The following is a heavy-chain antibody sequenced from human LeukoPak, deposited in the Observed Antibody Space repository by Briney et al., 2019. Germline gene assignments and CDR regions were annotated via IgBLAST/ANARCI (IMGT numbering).Heavy chain of an antibody. V-gene: IGHV3-33*08. J-gene: IGHJ4*02. D-gene: IGHD3-10*01. CDR2: IRYDGSNK. CDR3: ARKAGYYYGSGDY. Sequence: GGSLRLSCAASGFTFSSYEMNWVRQAPGKGLEWVAFIRYDGSNKYYADSVKGRFTISRDNSKNTLYLQMNSLRAEDTAVYYCARKAGYYYGSGDYWGQGTLVTVSS. CDR1: GFTFSSYE.